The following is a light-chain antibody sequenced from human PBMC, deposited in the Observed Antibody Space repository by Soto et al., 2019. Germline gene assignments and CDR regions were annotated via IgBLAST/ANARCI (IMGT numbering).Light chain of an antibody. CDR2: DVR. CDR1: SSDVGGYNY. CDR3: ISYTSSSTLYV. Sequence: QSALTQPASVSGSPGQSITLSCTGTSSDVGGYNYVSWYQQHPGKAPKLMIYDVRNRASGASNRFSGSKSGNTASLTISGLQAEDEADYYCISYTSSSTLYVFGTGTKVTVL. J-gene: IGLJ1*01. V-gene: IGLV2-14*01.